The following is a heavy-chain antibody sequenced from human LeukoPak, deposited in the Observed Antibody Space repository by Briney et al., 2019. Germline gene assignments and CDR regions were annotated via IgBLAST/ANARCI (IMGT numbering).Heavy chain of an antibody. J-gene: IGHJ2*01. Sequence: PSETLSLTCTISGGSISSYYWNWIRQPPGKGLEWIGYIYYSGSTNYNPSLKSRVTISIDTSKNQFSLKLSYVTAADTAVYYCARAWLGYGGNAYWYFDLWGRGNLVTVSS. V-gene: IGHV4-59*01. D-gene: IGHD4-23*01. CDR1: GGSISSYY. CDR2: IYYSGST. CDR3: ARAWLGYGGNAYWYFDL.